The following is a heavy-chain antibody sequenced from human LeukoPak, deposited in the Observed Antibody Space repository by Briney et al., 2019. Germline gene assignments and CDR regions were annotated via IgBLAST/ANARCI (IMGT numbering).Heavy chain of an antibody. CDR2: IYHSGST. V-gene: IGHV4-38-2*02. D-gene: IGHD3-16*02. J-gene: IGHJ3*02. CDR3: ARRGMRDYVWGSYRYHGAFDI. Sequence: SETLSLTCTVSGYSISSGYYWGWIRQPPGKGLEWIGSIYHSGSTNYNPSLKSRVTISVDTSKNQFSLKLSSVTAADTAVYYCARRGMRDYVWGSYRYHGAFDIWGQGTMVTVSS. CDR1: GYSISSGYY.